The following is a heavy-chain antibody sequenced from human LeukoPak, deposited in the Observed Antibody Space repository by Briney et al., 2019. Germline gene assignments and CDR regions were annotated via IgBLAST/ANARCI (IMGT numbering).Heavy chain of an antibody. CDR2: INAGNGNT. J-gene: IGHJ4*02. D-gene: IGHD3-10*01. CDR1: GYTFTSYA. Sequence: GASVKVSCKASGYTFTSYAMHWVRQAPGQRLEWMGWINAGNGNTKYSQKFQGRVTITRDTSASTAYMELSSLRSEDTAVYYCASDKGFYGSGSFGYYFDYWGQGTLVTVSS. CDR3: ASDKGFYGSGSFGYYFDY. V-gene: IGHV1-3*01.